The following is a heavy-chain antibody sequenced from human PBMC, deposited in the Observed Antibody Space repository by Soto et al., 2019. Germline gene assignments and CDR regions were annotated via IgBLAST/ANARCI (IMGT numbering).Heavy chain of an antibody. Sequence: EVQLVNSGGGLVQPGGSLRISCAASGFTFATYAMSWVRQTPEKGLEWVSAISGNSGVTYYADSVKGRFTISRDNSNNTLYPQMIGLRAGDSAIYYCAKGGIRPFDWPPSYFDSWGQGSLVTVSA. CDR2: ISGNSGVT. CDR3: AKGGIRPFDWPPSYFDS. CDR1: GFTFATYA. V-gene: IGHV3-23*04. J-gene: IGHJ4*02. D-gene: IGHD3-9*01.